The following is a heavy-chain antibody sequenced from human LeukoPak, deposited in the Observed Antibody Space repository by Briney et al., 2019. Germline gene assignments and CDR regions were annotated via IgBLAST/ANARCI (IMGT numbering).Heavy chain of an antibody. Sequence: ASVKVSCKASGGTFSSYAISWVRQAPGQGLEWMGGIIPIFGTANYAQKFQGRVTITADESTSTAYMELSSLRSEDTAVYYCARDHYYDSSGYYYYWGQGTLVTVFS. CDR3: ARDHYYDSSGYYYY. D-gene: IGHD3-22*01. CDR2: IIPIFGTA. V-gene: IGHV1-69*13. CDR1: GGTFSSYA. J-gene: IGHJ4*02.